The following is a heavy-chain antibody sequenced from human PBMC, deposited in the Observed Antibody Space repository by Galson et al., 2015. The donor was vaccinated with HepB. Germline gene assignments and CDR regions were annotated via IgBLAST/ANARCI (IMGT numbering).Heavy chain of an antibody. J-gene: IGHJ6*02. CDR2: ISSSSSYI. CDR1: GFTFSSYS. Sequence: SLRLSCAASGFTFSSYSMNWVRQAPGKGLEWVSSISSSSSYIYYADSVKGRFTISRDNAKNSLYLQMNSLRAEDTAVYYCARHYYDILTGYQPYYYYGMDVWGQGTTVTVSS. D-gene: IGHD3-9*01. CDR3: ARHYYDILTGYQPYYYYGMDV. V-gene: IGHV3-21*01.